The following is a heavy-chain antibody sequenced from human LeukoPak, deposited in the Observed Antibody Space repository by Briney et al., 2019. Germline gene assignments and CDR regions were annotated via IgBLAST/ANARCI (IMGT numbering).Heavy chain of an antibody. CDR1: GFTFSSYW. Sequence: GGSLRLSCAASGFTFSSYWMQWVRQAPGKGLVWVPRINRDGSSTSYADSVQGRFTISRDNAKNTLYLQMNSLRAEDTAVYYCAREGPTVTTHMDVWGKGTTVTVSS. CDR2: INRDGSST. CDR3: AREGPTVTTHMDV. D-gene: IGHD4-17*01. V-gene: IGHV3-74*01. J-gene: IGHJ6*03.